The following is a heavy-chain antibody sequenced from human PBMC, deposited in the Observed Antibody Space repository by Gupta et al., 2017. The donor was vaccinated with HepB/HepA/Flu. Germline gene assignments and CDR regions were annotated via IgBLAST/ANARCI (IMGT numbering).Heavy chain of an antibody. D-gene: IGHD3-3*01. CDR3: AKDLYFWSGMDV. V-gene: IGHV3-23*01. Sequence: EVELLESGGDLVQAGGSLRLSCVVSGFTIGGNAMSWVRQAPGKGLEWVSGNGSDRRQQDADSVRGRFTISRDNSEKRVFLQMNNLRVDDTAVYYCAKDLYFWSGMDVWGRGTTVIVSS. J-gene: IGHJ6*04. CDR2: NGSDRRQ. CDR1: GFTIGGNA.